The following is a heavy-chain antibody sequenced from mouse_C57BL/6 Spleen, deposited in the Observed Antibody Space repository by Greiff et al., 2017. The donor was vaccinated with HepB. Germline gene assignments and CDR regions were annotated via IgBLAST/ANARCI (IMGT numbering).Heavy chain of an antibody. J-gene: IGHJ4*01. CDR2: IYPGSGST. D-gene: IGHD2-1*01. Sequence: VQLQQSGAELVKPGASVKMSCKASGYTFTSYWITWVKQRPGQGLEWIGDIYPGSGSTNYNEKFKSKATLTVDTSSSTAYMQLSSLTSEDSAVYYCARYGNYVTYYYAMDYWGQGTSVTVSS. CDR3: ARYGNYVTYYYAMDY. CDR1: GYTFTSYW. V-gene: IGHV1-55*01.